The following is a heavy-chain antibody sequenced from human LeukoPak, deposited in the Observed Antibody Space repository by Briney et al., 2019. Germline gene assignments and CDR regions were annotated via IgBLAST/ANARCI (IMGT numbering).Heavy chain of an antibody. CDR3: AKGEKTRPFGGVIDY. CDR1: GFSFSSHA. Sequence: GGSLRLSCATSGFSFSSHAMTWVRQAPGKGLEWVSAVSDSGGSTYYADSVKGRFTIPRDNSKNTLYLQMNSLRAEDTAVYYCAKGEKTRPFGGVIDYWGQGTLVTVSS. D-gene: IGHD3-16*02. V-gene: IGHV3-23*01. CDR2: VSDSGGST. J-gene: IGHJ4*02.